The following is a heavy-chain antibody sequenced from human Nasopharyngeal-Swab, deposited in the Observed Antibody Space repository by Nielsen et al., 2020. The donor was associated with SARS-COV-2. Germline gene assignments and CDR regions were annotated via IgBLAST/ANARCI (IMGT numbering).Heavy chain of an antibody. D-gene: IGHD5-18*01. CDR3: ARSESRENLYSFGSSGGLRY. J-gene: IGHJ4*02. Sequence: GGSLRLSCAASGFTFSNYALHWVRQAPGRGLEWVAVISYDGSNKYYADSVKGRFTVSRDNSKNTLYLQMYSLRSDDTAVYYCARSESRENLYSFGSSGGLRYWGRGTLVTFSS. V-gene: IGHV3-30*04. CDR2: ISYDGSNK. CDR1: GFTFSNYA.